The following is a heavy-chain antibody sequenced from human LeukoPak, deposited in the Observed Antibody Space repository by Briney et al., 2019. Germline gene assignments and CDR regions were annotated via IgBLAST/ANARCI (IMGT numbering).Heavy chain of an antibody. V-gene: IGHV1-69*05. CDR3: ARGAPVAGSNNWFDP. J-gene: IGHJ5*02. D-gene: IGHD6-19*01. CDR1: GGTFSSYA. Sequence: SVKVSCKASGGTFSSYAISWVRQAPGQGVEWMGGIIPIFGTANYAQKFQGRVTITTDESTSTAYMELSSLRSDDTAVYYCARGAPVAGSNNWFDPWGQGTLVTVSS. CDR2: IIPIFGTA.